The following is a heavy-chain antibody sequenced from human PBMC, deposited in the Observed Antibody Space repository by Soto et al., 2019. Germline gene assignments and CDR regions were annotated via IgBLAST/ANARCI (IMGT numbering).Heavy chain of an antibody. CDR3: ASRTYYYGSGSYSDNWFDP. V-gene: IGHV1-3*01. CDR2: INAGNGNT. J-gene: IGHJ5*02. Sequence: QVQLVQSGAEVKKPGASVKVSCKASGYSFTSYAMHWVRQAPGQRLEWMGWINAGNGNTKYSQKFQGRVTITRDTSASTAYMELSSLRSEDTAVYYCASRTYYYGSGSYSDNWFDPWGQGTLVTVSS. D-gene: IGHD3-10*01. CDR1: GYSFTSYA.